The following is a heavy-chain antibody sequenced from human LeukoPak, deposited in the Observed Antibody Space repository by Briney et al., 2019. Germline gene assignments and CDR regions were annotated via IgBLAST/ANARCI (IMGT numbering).Heavy chain of an antibody. V-gene: IGHV3-74*01. Sequence: GGSLTLSCALSGFTSSSYWMHWVRQVPGKGLVWVSRINDDGTYTVYADSVKGRFTISRDNAKNTLYLQMNSLRAEDTAVYYCAELGITMIGGVWGKGTTVTISS. CDR3: AELGITMIGGV. CDR1: GFTSSSYW. J-gene: IGHJ6*04. CDR2: INDDGTYT. D-gene: IGHD3-10*02.